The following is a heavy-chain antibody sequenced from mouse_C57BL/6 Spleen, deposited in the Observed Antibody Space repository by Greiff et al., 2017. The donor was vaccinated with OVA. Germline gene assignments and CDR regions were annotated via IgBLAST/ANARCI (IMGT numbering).Heavy chain of an antibody. J-gene: IGHJ4*01. D-gene: IGHD1-1*01. CDR3: ARAITTVVADAMDY. CDR2: ISNGGGST. CDR1: GFTFSDYY. Sequence: EVKLVESGGGLVKPGGSLKLSCAASGFTFSDYYMYWVRQTPEKRLEWVAYISNGGGSTYYPDTVKGRFTISSDNAKNTLYLQMSRLMSEDTAMYDCARAITTVVADAMDYWGQGTSVTVSS. V-gene: IGHV5-12*01.